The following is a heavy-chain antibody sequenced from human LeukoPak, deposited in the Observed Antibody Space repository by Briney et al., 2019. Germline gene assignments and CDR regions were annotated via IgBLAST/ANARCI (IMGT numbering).Heavy chain of an antibody. J-gene: IGHJ4*02. V-gene: IGHV3-23*01. Sequence: PGGSLRLSCAASGFTFSSYAMSWVRQAPGKGLEWVSTINGSGDRKYYTDSVKGRFTISRVSSENTLYLQMNSLRAEDTAVYYCATSRGSWPDYFDYWGQGTLVTVSS. CDR1: GFTFSSYA. CDR3: ATSRGSWPDYFDY. CDR2: INGSGDRK. D-gene: IGHD6-13*01.